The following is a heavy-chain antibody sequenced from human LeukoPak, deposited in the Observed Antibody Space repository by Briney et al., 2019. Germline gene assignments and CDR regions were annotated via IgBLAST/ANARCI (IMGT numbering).Heavy chain of an antibody. CDR3: AKLKIQSAVAGSRDY. CDR1: GFTFSSYG. V-gene: IGHV3-30*18. CDR2: ISYDGSNK. Sequence: PGGSLRLSCAASGFTFSSYGMHWVRQAPGKGLEWVAVISYDGSNKYYADSVKGRFTISRDNSKNTLYQQMNSLRAEGTAVYYCAKLKIQSAVAGSRDYWGQGTLVTVSS. D-gene: IGHD6-19*01. J-gene: IGHJ4*02.